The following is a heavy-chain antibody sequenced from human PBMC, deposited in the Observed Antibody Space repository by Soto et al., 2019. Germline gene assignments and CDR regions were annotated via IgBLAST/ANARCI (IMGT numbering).Heavy chain of an antibody. CDR1: GYTFSHYY. V-gene: IGHV1-2*02. Sequence: QVQLAQSGAEVKEPGASVKVSCKASGYTFSHYYMHWVRQAPGQGLEWMGWINPDTGATKYAQKYEGGFTMTRDTSISTAYLEVTGLRSDDTAVFYCARKVRDYNFDYWGQGTLVTVST. CDR2: INPDTGAT. J-gene: IGHJ4*02. D-gene: IGHD4-4*01. CDR3: ARKVRDYNFDY.